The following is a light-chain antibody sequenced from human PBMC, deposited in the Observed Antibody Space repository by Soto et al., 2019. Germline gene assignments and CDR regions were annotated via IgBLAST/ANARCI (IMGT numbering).Light chain of an antibody. V-gene: IGKV3-11*01. CDR2: DAS. CDR3: QQRKYWPPLT. Sequence: VLTQSPGTLSLSPGERATLSCRASRDLDSNLAWYQQKPGQAPRLLIYDASNRATGTPARFSGSGSGTDFTLTISSLEPEDLAVYYCQQRKYWPPLTFGQGTRLEIK. J-gene: IGKJ5*01. CDR1: RDLDSN.